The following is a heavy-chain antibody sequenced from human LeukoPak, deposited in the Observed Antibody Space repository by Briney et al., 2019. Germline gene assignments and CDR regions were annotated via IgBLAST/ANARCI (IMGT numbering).Heavy chain of an antibody. CDR1: GYTFTSYY. V-gene: IGHV1-46*01. CDR3: ARFVATGVGATVPFDY. Sequence: ASVKVSCKASGYTFTSYYMHWVRQAPGQGLEWVGIINPSGGSTSYAQKFQGRVTMTRDMSTSTVYMELSSLRSEDAAVYYCARFVATGVGATVPFDYWGQGTLVTVSS. D-gene: IGHD1-26*01. CDR2: INPSGGST. J-gene: IGHJ4*02.